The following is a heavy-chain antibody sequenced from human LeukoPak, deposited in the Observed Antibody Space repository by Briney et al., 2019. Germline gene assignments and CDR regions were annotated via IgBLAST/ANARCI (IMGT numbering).Heavy chain of an antibody. J-gene: IGHJ3*02. CDR3: ARACGGDCYSWHAFDI. V-gene: IGHV1-2*04. Sequence: ASVKVSCKASGYTFTGYYMHWVRQAPGQGLEWMGWINPNSGGTNYAQKFQGWVTMTKDTSISTAYMELSRLRSDDTAVYYCARACGGDCYSWHAFDIWGQGTMVTVSS. CDR1: GYTFTGYY. D-gene: IGHD2-21*02. CDR2: INPNSGGT.